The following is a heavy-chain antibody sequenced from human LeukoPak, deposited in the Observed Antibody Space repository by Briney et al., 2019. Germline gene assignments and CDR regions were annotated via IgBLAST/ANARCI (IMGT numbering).Heavy chain of an antibody. Sequence: GGSLRLSCAASGFTFSDYYMSWIRHAPGKGLEWVSYISSSGSTIYYADSVKGRFTISRENAKNSLYLQMNSLRAEDTAVYYCAREPDSGSYLSPYYGMDVWGQGTTVTVSS. CDR1: GFTFSDYY. CDR3: AREPDSGSYLSPYYGMDV. D-gene: IGHD3-10*01. CDR2: ISSSGSTI. V-gene: IGHV3-11*01. J-gene: IGHJ6*02.